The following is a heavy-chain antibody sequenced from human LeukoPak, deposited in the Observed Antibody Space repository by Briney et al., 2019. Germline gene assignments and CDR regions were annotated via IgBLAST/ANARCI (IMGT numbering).Heavy chain of an antibody. CDR2: IKQDGSEK. Sequence: GGSLRLSCAASEFTFSTYWMSWVRQAPGKGLEWGASIKQDGSEKYYVDSVKGRFTISRDNAKNSVYLQMNSLRVEDTAMYYCARRAANYGFWSGYXXWGKXTTXT. CDR3: ARRAANYGFWSGYXX. D-gene: IGHD3-3*01. CDR1: EFTFSTYW. V-gene: IGHV3-7*01. J-gene: IGHJ6*03.